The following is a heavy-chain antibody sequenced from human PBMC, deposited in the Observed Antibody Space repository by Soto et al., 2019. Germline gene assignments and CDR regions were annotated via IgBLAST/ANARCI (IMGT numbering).Heavy chain of an antibody. CDR1: GFTFSSYA. V-gene: IGHV3-23*01. CDR2: ISGSGGST. J-gene: IGHJ6*02. D-gene: IGHD3-9*01. CDR3: AKATEVILTGYPWYYYGMDV. Sequence: PGGSLRLSCAASGFTFSSYAMSWVRQAPGKGLEWVSAISGSGGSTYYADSVKGRFTISRDNSKNALYLQMNSLRAEDTAVYYCAKATEVILTGYPWYYYGMDVWGQGTTVTVSS.